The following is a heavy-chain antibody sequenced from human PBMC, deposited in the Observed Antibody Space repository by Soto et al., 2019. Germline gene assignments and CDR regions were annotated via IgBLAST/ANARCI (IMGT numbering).Heavy chain of an antibody. CDR1: GFTFSSYD. CDR3: VRRVSGNYDY. V-gene: IGHV3-64*01. Sequence: EVQLAESGGGMVQPGGSLRLSCVASGFTFSSYDMHWVRQAPGKGLEYVSSISSNGGTTYYGNSGKGSFTISRDNSKNTLYLQMGSLRAEDMADYYWVRRVSGNYDYWGQGTLVTVSS. D-gene: IGHD1-7*01. CDR2: ISSNGGTT. J-gene: IGHJ4*02.